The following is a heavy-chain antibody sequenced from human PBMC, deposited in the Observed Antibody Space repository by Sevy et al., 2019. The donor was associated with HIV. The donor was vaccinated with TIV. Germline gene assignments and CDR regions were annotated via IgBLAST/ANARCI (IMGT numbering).Heavy chain of an antibody. D-gene: IGHD3-3*01. CDR2: ISSSSTI. V-gene: IGHV3-48*01. CDR3: ARAVRYYDFWSGYYNPNYYYYGMDV. CDR1: GFTFSSYS. Sequence: GGSLRLSCAASGFTFSSYSMNWVRQAPGKGLEWVSYISSSSTIYYADSVKGRFTISRDNAKNSLYLQMNSLRAEDTAVYYCARAVRYYDFWSGYYNPNYYYYGMDVWGQGTTVTVSS. J-gene: IGHJ6*02.